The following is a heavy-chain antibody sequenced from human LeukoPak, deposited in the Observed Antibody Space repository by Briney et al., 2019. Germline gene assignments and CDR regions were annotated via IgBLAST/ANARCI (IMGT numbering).Heavy chain of an antibody. V-gene: IGHV1-69*05. CDR3: ARTPIDYYDSSGDSDYYYMDV. CDR2: IIPIFGTA. D-gene: IGHD3-22*01. Sequence: ASVKVSCKASGGTFSSYAISWVRQAPGQGLEWMGGIIPIFGTANYAQKFQGRVTITTDESTSTAYMELSSLRSEDTAVYYCARTPIDYYDSSGDSDYYYMDVWGKGTTVTVSS. J-gene: IGHJ6*03. CDR1: GGTFSSYA.